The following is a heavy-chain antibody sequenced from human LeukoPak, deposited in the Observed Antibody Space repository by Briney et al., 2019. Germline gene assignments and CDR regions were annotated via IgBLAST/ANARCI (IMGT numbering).Heavy chain of an antibody. V-gene: IGHV3-30*18. D-gene: IGHD6-25*01. CDR2: ISFDGKDR. CDR3: AKDGSDKIAAATYYHSGMDV. Sequence: GRSLTLSCKVSGITFNNYAFHWVRQAPGKGLEWVAAISFDGKDRNYADSVKGRFSISRDNSKNTVSIQIDSLRGEDTALYYCAKDGSDKIAAATYYHSGMDVWGQGITVTVS. J-gene: IGHJ6*02. CDR1: GITFNNYA.